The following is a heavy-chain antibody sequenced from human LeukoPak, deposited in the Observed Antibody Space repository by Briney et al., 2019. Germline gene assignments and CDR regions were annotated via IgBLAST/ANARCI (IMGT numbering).Heavy chain of an antibody. Sequence: SETLSLTCTVSGGSISSYYWSWIWQPPGKGLEWIGYIYYSGSTNYNPSLKSRVTISVDTSKNQFPLKLSSVTAADTAVYYCARRSRIVATIKREHNWFDPWGQGTLVTVSS. CDR3: ARRSRIVATIKREHNWFDP. J-gene: IGHJ5*02. V-gene: IGHV4-59*12. D-gene: IGHD5-12*01. CDR2: IYYSGST. CDR1: GGSISSYY.